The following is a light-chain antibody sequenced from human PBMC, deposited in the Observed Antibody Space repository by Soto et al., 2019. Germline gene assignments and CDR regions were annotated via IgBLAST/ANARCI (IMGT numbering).Light chain of an antibody. CDR1: TGAVTSVHY. CDR3: LLSYNGPRV. J-gene: IGLJ3*02. CDR2: DTS. Sequence: QAVVTQEPSLTVSPGGTVTLTCGCSTGAVTSVHYPYWIQQKPGQAPRTLIYDTSDKHSWTPARFSGSLLGGKAALTLSGAQPEDEAEYYCLLSYNGPRVFGGGTKLTVL. V-gene: IGLV7-46*01.